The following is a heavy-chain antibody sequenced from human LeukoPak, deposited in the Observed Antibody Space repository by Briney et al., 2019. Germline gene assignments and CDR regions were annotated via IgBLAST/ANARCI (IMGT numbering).Heavy chain of an antibody. Sequence: GGSLRLSCAASGFTFSSYAMNWVRQAPGKGLEWVSAISGDGGSTYYIDSVKGRFTISRDNAKNSLYLQMNSLRAEDTAVYYCARGTAVAGTDGYYYYYGMDVWGQGTTVTVSS. J-gene: IGHJ6*02. D-gene: IGHD6-19*01. CDR1: GFTFSSYA. V-gene: IGHV3-23*01. CDR2: ISGDGGST. CDR3: ARGTAVAGTDGYYYYYGMDV.